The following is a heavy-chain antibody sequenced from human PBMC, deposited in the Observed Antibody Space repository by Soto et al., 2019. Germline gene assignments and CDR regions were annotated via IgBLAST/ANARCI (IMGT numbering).Heavy chain of an antibody. D-gene: IGHD1-26*01. CDR2: MYYSGST. Sequence: QVQLQESGPGLVKPSQALSLTCTVSGGSISSGGYYWSWVRQHPGKGLEWIAYMYYSGSTYYNPSLKSRVSVSVDTSNNQFSLKLSSVTAADTAVYYCARFSGSYLRDWGQGTLVTVSS. CDR3: ARFSGSYLRD. J-gene: IGHJ4*02. V-gene: IGHV4-31*03. CDR1: GGSISSGGYY.